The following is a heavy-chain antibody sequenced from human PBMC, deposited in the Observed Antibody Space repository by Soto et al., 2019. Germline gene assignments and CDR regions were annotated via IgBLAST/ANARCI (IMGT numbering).Heavy chain of an antibody. CDR1: GYTFTSYG. CDR3: ARRYCSGGSCYWFDP. CDR2: ISAYNGNT. V-gene: IGHV1-18*01. D-gene: IGHD2-15*01. J-gene: IGHJ5*02. Sequence: EASVKVSCKASGYTFTSYGISWVRQAPGQGLEWMGWISAYNGNTNYAQKLQGRVTMTTDTSTSTAYMELRSLRSDDTAVYYCARRYCSGGSCYWFDPWGQGTLVTVSS.